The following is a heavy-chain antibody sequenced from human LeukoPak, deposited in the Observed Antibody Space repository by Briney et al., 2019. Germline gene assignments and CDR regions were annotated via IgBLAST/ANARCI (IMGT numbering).Heavy chain of an antibody. CDR2: INHSGST. CDR3: ARGRGYFQH. CDR1: GGSFSGYY. Sequence: PSETLSHTCAVYGGSFSGYYWSWIRQPPGKGLEWIGEINHSGSTNYNPSLKSRVTISVDTSKNQFSLKLSSVTAADTAVYYCARGRGYFQHWGQGTLVTVSS. J-gene: IGHJ1*01. V-gene: IGHV4-34*01.